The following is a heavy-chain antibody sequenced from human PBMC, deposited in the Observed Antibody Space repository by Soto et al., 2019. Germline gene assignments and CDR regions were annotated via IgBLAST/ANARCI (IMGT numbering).Heavy chain of an antibody. J-gene: IGHJ6*02. D-gene: IGHD2-2*01. CDR3: AREVVVVPAAIYYGMDV. CDR2: IIPILGIA. V-gene: IGHV1-69*02. Sequence: QVQLVQSGAEVKKPGSSVKVSCKASGGTFSSYTISWVRQAPGQGLEWMGRIIPILGIANYAQKFQGRVTITADKSTSAAYLELSSLRSKDTAVYYCAREVVVVPAAIYYGMDVWGQGTTVTVSS. CDR1: GGTFSSYT.